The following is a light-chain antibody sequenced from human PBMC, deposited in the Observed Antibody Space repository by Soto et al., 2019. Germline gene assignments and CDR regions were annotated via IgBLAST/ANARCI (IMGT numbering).Light chain of an antibody. V-gene: IGKV3-15*01. Sequence: EIGMTQSPSTLSGSPGERATLSCGASQSVSSNLAWYQQKPGQAPRLLIYGASTRATGIPARFSGSLYGTEFNLTISSLQSEDFAVYYCQQYNNWPATFGQGTKVDIK. J-gene: IGKJ1*01. CDR3: QQYNNWPAT. CDR1: QSVSSN. CDR2: GAS.